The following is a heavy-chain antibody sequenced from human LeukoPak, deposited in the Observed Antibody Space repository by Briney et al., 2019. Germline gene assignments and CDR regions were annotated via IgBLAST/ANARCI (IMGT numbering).Heavy chain of an antibody. CDR3: AKAVGPDNYYYYYMDV. CDR2: IRYDGSNE. Sequence: GGSLRLSCAASGFTFSSYGMHWVRQAPGKGLEWVAFIRYDGSNEYYADSVKGRFTISRDNSKNSLYLQMNSLRAEDTAVYYCAKAVGPDNYYYYYMDVWGKGTTVTVSS. D-gene: IGHD1-14*01. CDR1: GFTFSSYG. V-gene: IGHV3-30*02. J-gene: IGHJ6*03.